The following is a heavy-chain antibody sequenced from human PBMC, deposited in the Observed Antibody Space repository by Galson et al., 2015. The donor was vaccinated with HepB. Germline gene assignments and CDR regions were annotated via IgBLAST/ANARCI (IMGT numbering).Heavy chain of an antibody. CDR2: ISASGIS. CDR3: ATTLISDAFDI. CDR1: GDSIRSFY. Sequence: SETLSLTCSVSGDSIRSFYCNWIRQPPGRGLEWIAYISASGISDYNPSLKGRASMSVDTSKSQFSLKLGSVTAADTAVYFCATTLISDAFDIWGQGTMVTVSS. J-gene: IGHJ3*02. V-gene: IGHV4-59*12. D-gene: IGHD3-16*01.